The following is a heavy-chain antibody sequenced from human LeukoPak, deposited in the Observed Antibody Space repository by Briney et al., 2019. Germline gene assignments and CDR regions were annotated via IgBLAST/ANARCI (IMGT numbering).Heavy chain of an antibody. CDR3: ARGGQGDGYSADEAFDF. CDR2: TYYRSKWYN. CDR1: GDSVSGNSTA. V-gene: IGHV6-1*01. Sequence: SQTLSLTCAISGDSVSGNSTAYNWIRQSPSRGLEWLGRTYYRSKWYNDYAESVKSRITINPDTSKNQLSLQLNSVTPEDTAVYYCARGGQGDGYSADEAFDFWGQGTMVTVSS. J-gene: IGHJ3*01. D-gene: IGHD5-24*01.